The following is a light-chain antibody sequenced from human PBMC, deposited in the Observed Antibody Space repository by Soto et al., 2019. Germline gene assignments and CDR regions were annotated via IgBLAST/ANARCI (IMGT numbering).Light chain of an antibody. CDR3: QQYNSFPLT. Sequence: DIQMTQSPSTLSASVGDRVTITCRASQFMSVWLAWYQQKPGTAPKRLIYKASSLESGVPTRFSGSGSGTEFTLTISSLQPDDSATYYCQQYNSFPLTFGPGTKVDIK. J-gene: IGKJ3*01. CDR1: QFMSVW. V-gene: IGKV1-5*03. CDR2: KAS.